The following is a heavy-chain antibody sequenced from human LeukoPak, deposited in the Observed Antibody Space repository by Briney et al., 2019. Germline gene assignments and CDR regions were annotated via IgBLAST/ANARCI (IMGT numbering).Heavy chain of an antibody. CDR1: GYTFTGYY. CDR2: INPNSGGT. D-gene: IGHD6-19*01. CDR3: ARSSLAVAGSVFDY. V-gene: IGHV1-2*02. Sequence: ASVKVSCKASGYTFTGYYMHWVRQAPGQGLEWMGWINPNSGGTNYAQKLQGRVSMTTDTSTSTAYMELRSLRSDDTAVYYCARSSLAVAGSVFDYWGQGTLVTVSS. J-gene: IGHJ4*02.